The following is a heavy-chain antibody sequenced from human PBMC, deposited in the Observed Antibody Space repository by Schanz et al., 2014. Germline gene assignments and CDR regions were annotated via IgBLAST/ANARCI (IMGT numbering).Heavy chain of an antibody. CDR3: ALREKPYGPFAS. CDR2: IYYSGSS. Sequence: QVQLQESGPGLLKPSETLSLTCTVSGGSIRSYFWSWIRRPPGKGLEWIGYIYYSGSSVYNPSLKTRVTVSLDPSKNQCSLKPSSLTAADTAVYYCALREKPYGPFASWGQGALVTVSS. CDR1: GGSIRSYF. J-gene: IGHJ4*02. V-gene: IGHV4-59*12. D-gene: IGHD3-10*01.